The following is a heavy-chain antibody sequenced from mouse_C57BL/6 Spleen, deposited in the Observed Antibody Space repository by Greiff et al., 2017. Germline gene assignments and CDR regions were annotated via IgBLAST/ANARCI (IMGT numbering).Heavy chain of an antibody. CDR2: IWSGGST. D-gene: IGHD2-3*01. Sequence: VQRVESGPGLVQPSQSLSITCTVSGFSLTSYGVHWVRQSPGKGLEWLGVIWSGGSTDYNAAFISRLSISKDNSTGQVFFKMNSLQADDTAIYYCARIGGYYGAYWGQGTLVTVSA. J-gene: IGHJ3*01. V-gene: IGHV2-2*01. CDR3: ARIGGYYGAY. CDR1: GFSLTSYG.